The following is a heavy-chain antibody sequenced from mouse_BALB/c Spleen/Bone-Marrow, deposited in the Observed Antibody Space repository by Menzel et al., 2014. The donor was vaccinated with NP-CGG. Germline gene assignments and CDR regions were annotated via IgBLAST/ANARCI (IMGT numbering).Heavy chain of an antibody. D-gene: IGHD2-1*01. J-gene: IGHJ4*01. CDR2: ILPGSGST. CDR3: ARAYYVNYSAMDY. Sequence: QVQLQQSGAELMKPGASMKISCKATGYTFSSYWIEWVKQRPGHGLEWFGEILPGSGSTNYNEGFKGEATFTADTSSNTAFLQLSSLTSDESAVYNRARAYYVNYSAMDYWGQGSPVTDSS. V-gene: IGHV1-9*01. CDR1: GYTFSSYW.